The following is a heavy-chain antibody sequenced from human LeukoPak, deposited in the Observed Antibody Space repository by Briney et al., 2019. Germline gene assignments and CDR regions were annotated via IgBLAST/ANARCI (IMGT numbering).Heavy chain of an antibody. CDR2: ISASGGST. D-gene: IGHD4-17*01. J-gene: IGHJ5*02. CDR3: AKTVFAASGPFDP. Sequence: GGSLRLSCAASGFTFSSYAVSWVRQAPGKGLEWVSAISASGGSTYYADSVKGRFTISRDNSKNTLYLQMNSLRAEDTAVYYCAKTVFAASGPFDPWGQGTLVTVSS. V-gene: IGHV3-23*01. CDR1: GFTFSSYA.